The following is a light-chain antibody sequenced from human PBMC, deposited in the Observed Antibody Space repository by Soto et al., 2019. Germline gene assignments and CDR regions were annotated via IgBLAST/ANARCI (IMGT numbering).Light chain of an antibody. V-gene: IGKV3-11*01. CDR3: QQRSNWPIT. CDR2: DRS. J-gene: IGKJ5*01. Sequence: EVVLTQSPATLSLSPGKRATLSCRASQSVSYFLAWYQQKPGQAPRLLIYDRSNRATGIPARFSGSGSGTDFTLTINNLEPEDFAVYYCQQRSNWPITFGQGTRLKIK. CDR1: QSVSYF.